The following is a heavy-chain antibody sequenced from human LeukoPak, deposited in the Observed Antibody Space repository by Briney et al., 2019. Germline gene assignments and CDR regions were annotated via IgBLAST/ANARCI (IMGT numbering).Heavy chain of an antibody. Sequence: GESLKISCKGSGYSFTNYWIGWVRQMPGKGLEWMWIIYPGDSDTRYSPSFQGQVTISADKSISTAYLQWSSLKASDTAMYYCVRRGYSRSSPWVDPWGQGTLVSVSS. CDR1: GYSFTNYW. CDR3: VRRGYSRSSPWVDP. CDR2: IYPGDSDT. J-gene: IGHJ5*02. D-gene: IGHD6-6*01. V-gene: IGHV5-51*01.